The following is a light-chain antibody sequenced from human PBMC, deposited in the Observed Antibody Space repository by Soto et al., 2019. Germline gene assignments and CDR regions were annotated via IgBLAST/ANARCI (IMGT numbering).Light chain of an antibody. CDR3: QQYYNLPIT. CDR2: DAS. V-gene: IGKV1-33*01. CDR1: QDIANY. J-gene: IGKJ5*01. Sequence: DIQVTQSPSSLSASVGDRVTITCQASQDIANYLNWYQQKPGKAPNLLIYDASILQTGVPSRFSGGGFGTDFTLTISSLQPEDIATYYCQQYYNLPITFGQGTRLEIK.